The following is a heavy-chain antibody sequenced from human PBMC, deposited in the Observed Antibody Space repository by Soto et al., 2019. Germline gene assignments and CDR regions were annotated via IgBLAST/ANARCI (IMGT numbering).Heavy chain of an antibody. D-gene: IGHD2-21*02. J-gene: IGHJ4*02. V-gene: IGHV4-31*03. CDR2: IYYSGGT. Sequence: QVQLQESGPGLVKPSQTLSLTCTVSGGSIRSGGYYWSWIRQRPGKGLEWIGYIYYSGGTDYNPSLKSRVTISVDTSKNQFSLKPSSVTAAHSAIHYCASGYGGNSRLDYWGQGTLVTVSS. CDR3: ASGYGGNSRLDY. CDR1: GGSIRSGGYY.